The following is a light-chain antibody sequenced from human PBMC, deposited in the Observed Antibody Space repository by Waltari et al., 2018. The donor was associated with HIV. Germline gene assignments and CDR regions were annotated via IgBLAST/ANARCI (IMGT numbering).Light chain of an antibody. CDR1: QSVRSDS. Sequence: IVLTQSPDTLSLSPGERAALSCRASQSVRSDSLAWYQQKPGRSPRLLIYNATTRATDIPDRFSGSGSGTDFTLTISRLEPADFAVYYCQHYDNSPPITFGPGIAVDIK. CDR3: QHYDNSPPIT. V-gene: IGKV3-20*01. J-gene: IGKJ3*01. CDR2: NAT.